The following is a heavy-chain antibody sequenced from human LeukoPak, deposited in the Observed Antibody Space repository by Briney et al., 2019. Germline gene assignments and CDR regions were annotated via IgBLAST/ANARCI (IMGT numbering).Heavy chain of an antibody. Sequence: GGSLRLSCAASGFTFSDYYMSWIRQAPGKGLEWVSYLSSSSSYTNYADSVKGRFTISRDNAKNSLYLQMNSLRAEDTAVYYCARVSYYYDSSGYIGRHDAFDIWGQGTMVTVSS. J-gene: IGHJ3*02. CDR2: LSSSSSYT. CDR3: ARVSYYYDSSGYIGRHDAFDI. V-gene: IGHV3-11*06. D-gene: IGHD3-22*01. CDR1: GFTFSDYY.